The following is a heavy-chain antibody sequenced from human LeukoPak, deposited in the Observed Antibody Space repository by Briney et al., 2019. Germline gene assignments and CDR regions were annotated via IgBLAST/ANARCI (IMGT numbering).Heavy chain of an antibody. V-gene: IGHV4-4*02. Sequence: SETLSLTCAVSGGSTSSSNWWSWVRQPPGKGLEWIGEIYHSGSTNYNPSLKSRVTISVDTSKNQFSLKLSSVTAADTAVYYCARETIWRTIVVVPAAIGWFDPWGQGTLVTVSS. CDR3: ARETIWRTIVVVPAAIGWFDP. D-gene: IGHD2-2*02. CDR2: IYHSGST. J-gene: IGHJ5*02. CDR1: GGSTSSSNW.